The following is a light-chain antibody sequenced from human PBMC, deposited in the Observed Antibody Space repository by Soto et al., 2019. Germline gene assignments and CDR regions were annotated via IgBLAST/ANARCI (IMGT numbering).Light chain of an antibody. Sequence: DIQMTQSPSTLSASVGDRVTITCRASQSISNWLAWYQQKPGNAPKVLIYDASSLESGVPPRFSGSGSGTEFTLTISSLQPDDLAIYHCQQYSRTPYTFGQGTKLEMK. V-gene: IGKV1-5*01. CDR3: QQYSRTPYT. J-gene: IGKJ2*01. CDR2: DAS. CDR1: QSISNW.